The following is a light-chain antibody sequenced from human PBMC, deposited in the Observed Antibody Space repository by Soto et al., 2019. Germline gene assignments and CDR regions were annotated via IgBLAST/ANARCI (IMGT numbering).Light chain of an antibody. J-gene: IGKJ1*01. CDR3: QQSYTTPIT. CDR1: QSIKNY. Sequence: DIQMTQSPSSLSASVGDRVTITCRASQSIKNYLNWYQQKPGKAPKLMIYAASSLQSEVQSRISGSGSETDVTLIISSLQPEDFATYYCQQSYTTPITFGQGTKVEIK. CDR2: AAS. V-gene: IGKV1-39*01.